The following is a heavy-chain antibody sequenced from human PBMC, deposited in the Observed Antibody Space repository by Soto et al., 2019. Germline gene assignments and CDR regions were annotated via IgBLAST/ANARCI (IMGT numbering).Heavy chain of an antibody. CDR3: ARIKWGLNYYNGMDV. V-gene: IGHV1-2*02. J-gene: IGHJ6*02. CDR1: GYSFSDYF. CDR2: INPKTAAT. Sequence: ASVKVSSKPSGYSFSDYFIQWVRQAPGQGLEWVAWINPKTAATNYAKKFQGRVSLTWDTSSTTAYMELTRLRPDDTAVYYCARIKWGLNYYNGMDVWGQGTTVTVSS. D-gene: IGHD1-26*01.